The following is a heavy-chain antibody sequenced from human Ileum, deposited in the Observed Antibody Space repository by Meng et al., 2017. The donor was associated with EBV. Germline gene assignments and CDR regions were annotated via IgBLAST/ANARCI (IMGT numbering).Heavy chain of an antibody. D-gene: IGHD6-13*01. V-gene: IGHV1-3*01. Sequence: QGQLVQSGAEVKKPWASVKVFCKASGFAFSTYAMHWVRQAPGQRLEWMGWVIAGNGNTRYSQNFQGRVTITRDTAASTAYMELSSLTSEDTAVYYCVRGISSGSNWPSFDYWGQGTLVTVSS. CDR3: VRGISSGSNWPSFDY. CDR1: GFAFSTYA. J-gene: IGHJ4*02. CDR2: VIAGNGNT.